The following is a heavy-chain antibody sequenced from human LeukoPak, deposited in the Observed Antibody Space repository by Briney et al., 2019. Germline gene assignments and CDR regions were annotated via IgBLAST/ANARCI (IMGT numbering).Heavy chain of an antibody. CDR2: IYYSGST. D-gene: IGHD6-13*01. CDR1: GGSISSSSYY. J-gene: IGHJ6*02. V-gene: IGHV4-39*01. Sequence: SETLSLTCTVSGGSISSSSYYWGWIRQPPGKGLEWIGSIYYSGSTYYNPSLKSRVTISVDTSKNQFSLKLSSVTAADTAEYYCAMNGYSSSWYYYGMDVWGQGTTVTVSS. CDR3: AMNGYSSSWYYYGMDV.